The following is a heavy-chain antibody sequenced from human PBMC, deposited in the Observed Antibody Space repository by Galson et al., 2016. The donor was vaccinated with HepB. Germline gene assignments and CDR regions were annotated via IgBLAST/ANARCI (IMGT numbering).Heavy chain of an antibody. V-gene: IGHV1-3*01. CDR2: ISAGNGNT. J-gene: IGHJ4*02. CDR3: VRGGGNSWFDY. Sequence: SVKVSCKASGYTSTRYTLHWVRQAPGERLEWMGWISAGNGNTKYSQTFQGRVTLTRDTFATTVYMELSSLTSEDTAIYYCVRGGGNSWFDYWGQGTLVTVSS. D-gene: IGHD6-13*01. CDR1: GYTSTRYT.